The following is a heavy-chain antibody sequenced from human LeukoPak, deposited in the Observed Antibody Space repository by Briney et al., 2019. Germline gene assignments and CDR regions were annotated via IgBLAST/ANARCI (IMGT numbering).Heavy chain of an antibody. Sequence: SETLSLTCTVSGGSINSYYWSWIRQPPGKGLEWIGYIYYSGSTNYNPSLKSRVTISVDTSKNQFSLKLSSVTAADTAVYYCARFLGSGSYYYYYYYGMDVWGQGTTVTVSS. CDR1: GGSINSYY. V-gene: IGHV4-59*01. CDR2: IYYSGST. J-gene: IGHJ6*02. CDR3: ARFLGSGSYYYYYYYGMDV. D-gene: IGHD3-10*01.